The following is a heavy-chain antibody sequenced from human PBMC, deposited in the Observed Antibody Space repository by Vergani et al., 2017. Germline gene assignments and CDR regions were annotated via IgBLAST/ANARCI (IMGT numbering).Heavy chain of an antibody. D-gene: IGHD3-10*01. CDR2: ISWNSGST. CDR3: AKDIDPDYYGSGSPLDY. V-gene: IGHV3-9*01. Sequence: CAASGFTFDDYAMHWVRQAPGKGLEWVSGISWNSGSTGYADSVKGRFTISRDNAKNSLYLQMNSLRAEDTALYYCAKDIDPDYYGSGSPLDYWGQGTLVTVSS. CDR1: GFTFDDYA. J-gene: IGHJ4*02.